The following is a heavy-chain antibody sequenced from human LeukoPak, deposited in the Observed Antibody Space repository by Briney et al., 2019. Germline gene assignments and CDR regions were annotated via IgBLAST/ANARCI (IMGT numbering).Heavy chain of an antibody. V-gene: IGHV4-4*07. D-gene: IGHD4-23*01. CDR1: GGSISSFF. J-gene: IGHJ3*02. CDR2: IYTSGIT. Sequence: SETLSLTCTVSGGSISSFFWSWIRQPAGKGLEWIGRIYTSGITNYNPSLNSRVTMSVDTSKNQFSLRLSSVTAADTAVYYCARWGGYGGNSGVGAFDIWGQGTMVTVSS. CDR3: ARWGGYGGNSGVGAFDI.